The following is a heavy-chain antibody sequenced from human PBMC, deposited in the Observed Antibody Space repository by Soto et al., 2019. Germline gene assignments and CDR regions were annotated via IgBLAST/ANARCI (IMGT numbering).Heavy chain of an antibody. CDR1: GYTFTSYA. Sequence: QVQLVQSGAAVKKPGASVKVSCKASGYTFTSYAMHWVRQAPGQRLEWMGWINAGNGNTKYSQKFQGRVTITRDTSASTAYMELSSLRAEDTAVYYCASSYSNYALIDYYYCGMDVWGQGTTVTVSS. CDR2: INAGNGNT. V-gene: IGHV1-3*01. D-gene: IGHD4-4*01. J-gene: IGHJ6*02. CDR3: ASSYSNYALIDYYYCGMDV.